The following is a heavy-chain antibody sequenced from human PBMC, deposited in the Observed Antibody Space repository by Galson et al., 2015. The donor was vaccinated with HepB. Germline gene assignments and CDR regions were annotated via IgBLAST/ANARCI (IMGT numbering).Heavy chain of an antibody. J-gene: IGHJ2*01. V-gene: IGHV1-58*02. Sequence: SVKVSCKASGFIFTSSAIQWVRQARGQRLEWIGWIVVRSGNTNYAQKFQERVTITRDMSTNTAYMELSSLRSDDTAVYYCAADSSPYYYDTSGNFGYFDLWGRGTLVTVSS. D-gene: IGHD3-22*01. CDR3: AADSSPYYYDTSGNFGYFDL. CDR2: IVVRSGNT. CDR1: GFIFTSSA.